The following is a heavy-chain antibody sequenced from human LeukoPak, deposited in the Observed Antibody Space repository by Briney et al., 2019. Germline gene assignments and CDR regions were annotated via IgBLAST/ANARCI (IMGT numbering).Heavy chain of an antibody. J-gene: IGHJ6*02. CDR2: IYYSGST. V-gene: IGHV4-31*03. D-gene: IGHD1-14*01. CDR3: ARDDSAVFYGMDV. CDR1: GGSISSGGYY. Sequence: SETLSLTCTVSGGSISSGGYYWSWIRQHPGKGLEWIGYIYYSGSTYYNPSLKSRVTISVDTSKNQFSLKLSSVTAADTAVYYCARDDSAVFYGMDVWGQGTTVTVSS.